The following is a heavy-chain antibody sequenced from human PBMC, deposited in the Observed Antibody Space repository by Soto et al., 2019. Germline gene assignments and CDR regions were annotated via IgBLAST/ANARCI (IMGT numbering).Heavy chain of an antibody. D-gene: IGHD3-10*01. Sequence: SETLSLTCAVYGGSFSEYTWNWIRQPPGKGLEWIGEIKDSGSTDYNPSLRGRVTISVDTSKDQFSLEVTSVTAADTAVYYCARGMIRGVDWFDPWGQGTLVTVSS. CDR1: GGSFSEYT. V-gene: IGHV4-34*01. CDR3: ARGMIRGVDWFDP. CDR2: IKDSGST. J-gene: IGHJ5*02.